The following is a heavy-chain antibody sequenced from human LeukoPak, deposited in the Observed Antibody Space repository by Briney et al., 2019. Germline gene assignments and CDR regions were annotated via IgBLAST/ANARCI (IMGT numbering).Heavy chain of an antibody. V-gene: IGHV3-74*01. Sequence: GGSLRLSCVASGFTFNYFWMHGVRQVPGKGLVWVSGINNDGTATYYADSVKGRFTISRDNAKNTVYLQMNGLRAEDTTVYYCATVSEYWGQGTLVTVSS. J-gene: IGHJ4*02. CDR2: INNDGTAT. CDR1: GFTFNYFW. CDR3: ATVSEY.